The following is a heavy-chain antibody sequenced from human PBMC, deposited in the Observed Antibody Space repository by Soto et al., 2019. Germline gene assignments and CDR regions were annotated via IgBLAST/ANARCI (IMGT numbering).Heavy chain of an antibody. Sequence: SVEVTCKASGGSFSSYASSWVRQAPGQGLEWMGGIIPIFGTANYAQKFQGRVTITADESTSTAYMELSSLRSEDTAVYYCARDASMTTGALWGQGTLVTVSS. CDR1: GGSFSSYA. J-gene: IGHJ4*02. CDR2: IIPIFGTA. V-gene: IGHV1-69*01. CDR3: ARDASMTTGAL. D-gene: IGHD4-17*01.